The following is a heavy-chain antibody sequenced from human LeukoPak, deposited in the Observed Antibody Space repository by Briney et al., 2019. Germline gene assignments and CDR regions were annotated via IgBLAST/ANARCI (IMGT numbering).Heavy chain of an antibody. CDR3: TKDWSADY. CDR2: ISDDGDT. J-gene: IGHJ4*02. Sequence: GGSLRLSCAASGFTFSSYAMTWVRQAPGKGLEWVSAISDDGDTKYAGSVKGRFTISRDNSKNTLYLQMNNLRAEDTAIYYYTKDWSADYWGQGTLVTVSS. V-gene: IGHV3-23*01. CDR1: GFTFSSYA.